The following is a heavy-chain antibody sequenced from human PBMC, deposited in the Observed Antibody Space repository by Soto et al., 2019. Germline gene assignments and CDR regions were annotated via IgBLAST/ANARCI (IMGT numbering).Heavy chain of an antibody. CDR3: ARVVVVPAAIQGDYYYGMDV. Sequence: ASVKVSCKASGYTFTSYAMHWVRQAPGQRLEWMGWINAGNGNTKYSQKFQGRVTITRDTSASTAYMELSSLRSEDTAVYYCARVVVVPAAIQGDYYYGMDVWGQGTTVTVSS. CDR1: GYTFTSYA. D-gene: IGHD2-2*02. CDR2: INAGNGNT. J-gene: IGHJ6*02. V-gene: IGHV1-3*01.